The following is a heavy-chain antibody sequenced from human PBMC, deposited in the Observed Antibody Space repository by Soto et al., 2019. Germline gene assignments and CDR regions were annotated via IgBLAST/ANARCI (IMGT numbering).Heavy chain of an antibody. V-gene: IGHV5-51*01. J-gene: IGHJ6*02. CDR2: IYPGDSDT. Sequence: PGESLKISCKGSGYSFTSYWINWVRQMPGKGLEWMGIIYPGDSDTRYSPSFQGQVTISADKSIDTAYLQWRSLKASDTAVYYCARHHVSPGSYFCLDVWGQGTTVTVSS. CDR3: ARHHVSPGSYFCLDV. D-gene: IGHD2-15*01. CDR1: GYSFTSYW.